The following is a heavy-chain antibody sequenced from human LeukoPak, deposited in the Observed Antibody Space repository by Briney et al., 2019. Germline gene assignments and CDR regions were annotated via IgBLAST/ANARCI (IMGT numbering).Heavy chain of an antibody. CDR2: IYTSGST. Sequence: SETLSLTCTVSGGSISSGTYYWPWIRQPAGKGLEWIARIYTSGSTNFNPSLKSRVSISVDTTKNQFSLKLSSVTAADTAVYYCARELVPVALAFDIWGQGTMVTVSS. CDR1: GGSISSGTYY. J-gene: IGHJ3*02. V-gene: IGHV4-61*02. D-gene: IGHD2-2*01. CDR3: ARELVPVALAFDI.